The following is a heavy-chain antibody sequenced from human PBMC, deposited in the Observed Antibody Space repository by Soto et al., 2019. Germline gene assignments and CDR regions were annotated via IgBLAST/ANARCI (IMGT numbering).Heavy chain of an antibody. CDR2: ISGSSHST. Sequence: GGSLRLSCAASGFTFSSYAMGWVRQAPGKGLEWVSAISGSSHSTYYADSVKGRFTISRDNSKNTLYLQMNSLRVDDTAVYYCAKTAGTKVGEDYWGQGALVTVSS. D-gene: IGHD1-1*01. J-gene: IGHJ4*01. V-gene: IGHV3-23*01. CDR1: GFTFSSYA. CDR3: AKTAGTKVGEDY.